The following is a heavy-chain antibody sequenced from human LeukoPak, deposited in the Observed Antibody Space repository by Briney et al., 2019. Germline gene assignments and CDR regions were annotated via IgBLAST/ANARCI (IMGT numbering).Heavy chain of an antibody. CDR1: GYTFTSYG. CDR2: ISAYNGNT. Sequence: ASVKVSCKASGYTFTSYGISWVRQAPGQGLEWMGWISAYNGNTNYAQKLQGRVTMTTDTSTSTAYTELRSLRSDDTAVYYCARYYDFWSGYFYFDYWGQGTLVTVSS. CDR3: ARYYDFWSGYFYFDY. V-gene: IGHV1-18*01. J-gene: IGHJ4*02. D-gene: IGHD3-3*01.